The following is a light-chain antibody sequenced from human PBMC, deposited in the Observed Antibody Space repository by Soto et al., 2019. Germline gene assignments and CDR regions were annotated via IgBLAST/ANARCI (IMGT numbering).Light chain of an antibody. CDR3: QQYNNRSPDT. V-gene: IGKV3-15*01. Sequence: EIVMTQSPATLSVSPGERATLSCRASQSVNSNLAWYQQKPGQAPSLLIYGASTRVAGIPARLSGSGSGTEFSLTISSLQSEDFAVFYCQQYNNRSPDTFGQGTKLEIK. CDR2: GAS. CDR1: QSVNSN. J-gene: IGKJ2*01.